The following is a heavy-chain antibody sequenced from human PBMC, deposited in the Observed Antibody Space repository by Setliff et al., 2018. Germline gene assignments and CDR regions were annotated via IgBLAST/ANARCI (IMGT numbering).Heavy chain of an antibody. CDR3: ARDGLGAFSLRSMDV. CDR2: VHFGGDT. Sequence: SETLSLTCTVSSGSINSYYWSWVRQSPGKGLEWIGFVHFGGDTNYNPSLKSRVTMSADTSNNQFSLNLRSVTAADTAVYYCARDGLGAFSLRSMDVWGKGTTVTV. D-gene: IGHD3-3*02. CDR1: SGSINSYY. V-gene: IGHV4-59*01. J-gene: IGHJ6*03.